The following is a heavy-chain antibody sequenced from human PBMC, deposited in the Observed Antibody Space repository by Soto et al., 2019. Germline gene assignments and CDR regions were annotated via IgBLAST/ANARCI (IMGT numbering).Heavy chain of an antibody. D-gene: IGHD1-26*01. J-gene: IGHJ3*02. CDR3: AKDRGRGLYTGTYSAFDI. CDR1: GFTFSSYA. CDR2: ISDSGGST. V-gene: IGHV3-23*01. Sequence: EVQLLESGGGVVQPGGSLRLSCAASGFTFSSYAMSWVRQAPGKGLEWVSAISDSGGSTYYADSVKGRFTISRDNSKSTLELQMNSLGAEDTAVYYCAKDRGRGLYTGTYSAFDIWGQGTMVTVSS.